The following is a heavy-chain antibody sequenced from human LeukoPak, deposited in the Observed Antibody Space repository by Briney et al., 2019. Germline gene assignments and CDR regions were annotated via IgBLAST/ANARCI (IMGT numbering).Heavy chain of an antibody. J-gene: IGHJ4*02. CDR1: GFTFSGHC. D-gene: IGHD3-10*01. Sequence: PGGSLRLSCAASGFTFSGHCMHWVRQAPGKGLEWVAVIWYDGSNKYYADSVKGRFTISRDNSKNTLYLQMNSLRAEDTAVYYCGRDTRGDNMIRGLIIDYWGQGTLVTVSS. V-gene: IGHV3-33*01. CDR2: IWYDGSNK. CDR3: GRDTRGDNMIRGLIIDY.